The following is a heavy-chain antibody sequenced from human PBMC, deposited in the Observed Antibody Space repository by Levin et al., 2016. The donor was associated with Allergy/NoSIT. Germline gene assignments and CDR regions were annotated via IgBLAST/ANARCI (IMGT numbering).Heavy chain of an antibody. Sequence: SETLSLTCTVSGGSLNDYFLTWVRQAAGKGLEWIGRISTSGYTNYNPSLKSRISMSVDTSKNIYSLKVNYVTVADTAVYYCARDDRWNGGGENWFDPWGQGTPVTV. CDR3: ARDDRWNGGGENWFDP. J-gene: IGHJ5*02. V-gene: IGHV4-4*07. CDR1: GGSLNDYF. CDR2: ISTSGYT. D-gene: IGHD2-21*01.